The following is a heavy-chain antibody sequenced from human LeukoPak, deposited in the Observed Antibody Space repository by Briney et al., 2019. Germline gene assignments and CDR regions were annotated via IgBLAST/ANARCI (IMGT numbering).Heavy chain of an antibody. CDR3: ATDRQVRATTSNYYYGMDV. CDR1: GYTLTELS. Sequence: ASVKVSCKVSGYTLTELSMHWVRQAPGKGLEWMGGFDPEDGETIYAQKFQGRVTMTEDTSTDTAYMELSSLRSEDTAVYYRATDRQVRATTSNYYYGMDVWGQGTTVTVSS. CDR2: FDPEDGET. V-gene: IGHV1-24*01. J-gene: IGHJ6*02. D-gene: IGHD1-26*01.